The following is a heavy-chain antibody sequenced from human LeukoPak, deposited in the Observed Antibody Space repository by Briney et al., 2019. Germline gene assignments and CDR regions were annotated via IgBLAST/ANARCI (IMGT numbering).Heavy chain of an antibody. V-gene: IGHV1-2*02. Sequence: ASVKVSCKASGYTFTSYYMHWVRQAPGQGLEWMGWINPNSGGTNYAQKFQGRVTMTRDTSISTAYMELSRLRSDDTAVYYCAGDTAMVTYWFDPWGQGTLVTVSS. J-gene: IGHJ5*02. CDR2: INPNSGGT. CDR1: GYTFTSYY. D-gene: IGHD5-18*01. CDR3: AGDTAMVTYWFDP.